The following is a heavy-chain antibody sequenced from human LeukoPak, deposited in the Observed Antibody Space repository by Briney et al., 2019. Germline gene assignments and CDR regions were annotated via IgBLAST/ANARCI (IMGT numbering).Heavy chain of an antibody. V-gene: IGHV4-4*07. CDR2: IYTSGST. J-gene: IGHJ5*02. CDR3: ARESDYGDYAWFDP. CDR1: GGSISSYY. Sequence: PSETLSLTCTVSGGSISSYYWSWIRQPAGKGLEWIGRIYTSGSTNYNPSLKSRVTISVDTSKNQFSLKLSSVTAADTAVYYCARESDYGDYAWFDPWGQGTLVTVSS. D-gene: IGHD4-17*01.